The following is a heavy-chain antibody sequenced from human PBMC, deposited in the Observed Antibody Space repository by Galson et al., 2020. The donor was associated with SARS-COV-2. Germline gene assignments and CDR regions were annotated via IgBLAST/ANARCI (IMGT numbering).Heavy chain of an antibody. V-gene: IGHV4-59*01. D-gene: IGHD3-22*01. CDR1: GGSISSYY. J-gene: IGHJ4*02. CDR3: ARDPGYYDSSGHYFDY. CDR2: IYYSGST. Sequence: SETLSLTCTVSGGSISSYYWSWIRQPPGKGLEWIGYIYYSGSTNYNPSLKSRVTISVDTSKNQFSLKLSSVTAADTAVYYCARDPGYYDSSGHYFDYGGQGTLVTVSS.